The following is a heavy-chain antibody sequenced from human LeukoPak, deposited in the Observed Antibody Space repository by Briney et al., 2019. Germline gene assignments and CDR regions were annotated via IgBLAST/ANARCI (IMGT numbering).Heavy chain of an antibody. CDR2: INHSGST. CDR1: GGSLSISY. J-gene: IGHJ4*02. Sequence: SETLSLTCAASGGSLSISYWSWVRQPPGKGLEWIGEINHSGSTNYNPSLKSRVTISLDTSKNQVSPTQSSGSAEDASVYYCTRTLDVLDPFDFWGQGTLVTVSS. V-gene: IGHV4-34*01. D-gene: IGHD1-1*01. CDR3: TRTLDVLDPFDF.